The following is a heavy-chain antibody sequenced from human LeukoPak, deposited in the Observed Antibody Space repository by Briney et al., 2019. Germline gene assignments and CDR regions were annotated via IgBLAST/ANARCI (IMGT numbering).Heavy chain of an antibody. D-gene: IGHD2-21*02. J-gene: IGHJ3*02. CDR2: INSRSSTI. CDR3: TSHTGTGDAFRPFHI. CDR1: GFTFSTHD. Sequence: GGSLRLSCAASGFTFSTHDVNWVRQAPGKGLEWVSFINSRSSTIYYADSVKGRFTISRDNAKNSLYLQMNSLRAEDTAVYYCTSHTGTGDAFRPFHIWGQGTMVTVSS. V-gene: IGHV3-48*04.